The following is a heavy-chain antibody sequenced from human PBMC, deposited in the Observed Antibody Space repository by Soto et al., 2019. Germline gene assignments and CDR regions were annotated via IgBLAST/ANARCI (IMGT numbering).Heavy chain of an antibody. D-gene: IGHD4-17*01. CDR1: GFTVSSNY. CDR2: IYSGGST. Sequence: EVQVVESGGGLVQPGGSLRLSCAVSGFTVSSNYMSWVRQAPGKGLDWVSVIYSGGSTYYADSVKGRFTISRHSSKNTLYLQMYSLRAEDTAVYYCVRHDGDYLRPIDYWGQGTLVTVSS. CDR3: VRHDGDYLRPIDY. J-gene: IGHJ4*02. V-gene: IGHV3-53*04.